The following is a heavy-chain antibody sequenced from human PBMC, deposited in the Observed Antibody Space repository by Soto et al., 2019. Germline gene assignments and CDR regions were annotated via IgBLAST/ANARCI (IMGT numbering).Heavy chain of an antibody. J-gene: IGHJ6*01. CDR3: AKDLPAYGDYNYYYYGMDV. V-gene: IGHV3-30*18. D-gene: IGHD4-17*01. CDR2: ISYDGHNK. CDR1: GFTFTTFG. Sequence: QVQLVESGGGVVQPGGSLRLSCTASGFTFTTFGIHWVRQAPGKGLEWVALISYDGHNKYYSDSVKGRFTISRDNYKTTLSLQMNSLRAEDTAVYYCAKDLPAYGDYNYYYYGMDVW.